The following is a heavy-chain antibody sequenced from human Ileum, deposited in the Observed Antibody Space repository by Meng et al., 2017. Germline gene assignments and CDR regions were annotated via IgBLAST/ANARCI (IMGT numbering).Heavy chain of an antibody. D-gene: IGHD2-8*02. CDR1: GFSFSTST. CDR3: ARDWCGTCWYFDL. CDR2: ISDEGRNK. V-gene: IGHV3-30*01. Sequence: GGSLRLSCGASGFSFSTSTLHWVRQPPGKGLEWVTLISDEGRNKDYADSVKGRFTVSRDDSKNTVYLEMNNLRIEDTAVYYCARDWCGTCWYFDLWGRGTLVTVSS. J-gene: IGHJ2*01.